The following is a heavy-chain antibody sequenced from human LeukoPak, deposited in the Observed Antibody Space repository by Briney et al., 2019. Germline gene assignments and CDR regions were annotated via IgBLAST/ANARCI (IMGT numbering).Heavy chain of an antibody. CDR3: ARDLSGIGAFDI. J-gene: IGHJ3*02. Sequence: SETLSLTCTVSGGSINNYYWSWIRQPPGKGLEWIGYIYYSGSTNYNPSLKSRVTISVDTSKNQFSLKLSSVTAADTAVYYCARDLSGIGAFDIWGQGTMVTVSS. V-gene: IGHV4-59*01. D-gene: IGHD3-10*01. CDR1: GGSINNYY. CDR2: IYYSGST.